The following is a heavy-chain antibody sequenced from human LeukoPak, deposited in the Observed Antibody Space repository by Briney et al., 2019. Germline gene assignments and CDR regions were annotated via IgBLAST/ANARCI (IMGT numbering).Heavy chain of an antibody. CDR1: GYSFTTYW. Sequence: GESLKISCKDSGYSFTTYWIGWVRQMPGKGLEWMGIIYPGDSDTRYSPSFQGQVTISADKSISTAYLQWGSLKASDTAMYYCARHGGTGLHPPYYYYYMDVWGKGTTVTVSS. J-gene: IGHJ6*03. D-gene: IGHD1-1*01. CDR3: ARHGGTGLHPPYYYYYMDV. V-gene: IGHV5-51*01. CDR2: IYPGDSDT.